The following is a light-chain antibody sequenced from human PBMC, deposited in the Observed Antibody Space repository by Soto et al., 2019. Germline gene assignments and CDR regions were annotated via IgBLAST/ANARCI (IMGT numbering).Light chain of an antibody. J-gene: IGKJ5*01. CDR2: GAS. V-gene: IGKV3-20*01. Sequence: EIVLTQSPGTLSLSPGERATLSCRASQSVTSGYLAWYQQQPNQAPRLLIYGASYRATDIPDRFSGGGYGTDFTLTISRLEPEDFAVYYCQHYSSSPPAITFGQGTRLEIK. CDR1: QSVTSGY. CDR3: QHYSSSPPAIT.